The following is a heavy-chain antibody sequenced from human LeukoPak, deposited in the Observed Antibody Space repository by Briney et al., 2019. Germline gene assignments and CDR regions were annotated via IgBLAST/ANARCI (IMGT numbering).Heavy chain of an antibody. Sequence: ASVKVSCKASGYTFTSYYMHWVRQAPGQGLEWMGIINPSGGSTSYAQKFQGRVTMTRDTSTSTVYMELSSLRSEDTAVYYCARVNCCGGSCYDYYGMDVWGQGTTVTVSS. V-gene: IGHV1-46*01. CDR3: ARVNCCGGSCYDYYGMDV. D-gene: IGHD2-15*01. J-gene: IGHJ6*02. CDR1: GYTFTSYY. CDR2: INPSGGST.